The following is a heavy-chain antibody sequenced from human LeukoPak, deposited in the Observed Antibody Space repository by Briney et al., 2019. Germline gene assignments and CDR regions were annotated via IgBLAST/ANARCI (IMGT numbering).Heavy chain of an antibody. V-gene: IGHV4-61*05. J-gene: IGHJ6*02. CDR3: ARHKFDWLSIDYYYYGMDV. CDR1: GGSISSSSYY. CDR2: IYYSGNT. D-gene: IGHD3-9*01. Sequence: SETLSLTCTVSGGSISSSSYYWGWIRQPPGKGLEWLGNIYYSGNTNYNPSLKSRVTISVDTSKNQFSLKLTSVTAADTAVYYCARHKFDWLSIDYYYYGMDVWGQGTTVTVSS.